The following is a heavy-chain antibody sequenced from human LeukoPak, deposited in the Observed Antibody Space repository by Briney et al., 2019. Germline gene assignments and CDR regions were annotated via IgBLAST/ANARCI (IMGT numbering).Heavy chain of an antibody. J-gene: IGHJ5*02. D-gene: IGHD2-2*01. CDR1: GYTFTSYY. Sequence: ASXXVSCKASGYTFTSYYMHWVRQAPGQGLEWMGIINPSGGSTSYAQKFQGRVTMTRDTSTSTVYMELSSLRSEDTAVYYCARDRGIVVVPAAMVEGGWFDPWGQGTLVTFSS. V-gene: IGHV1-46*01. CDR2: INPSGGST. CDR3: ARDRGIVVVPAAMVEGGWFDP.